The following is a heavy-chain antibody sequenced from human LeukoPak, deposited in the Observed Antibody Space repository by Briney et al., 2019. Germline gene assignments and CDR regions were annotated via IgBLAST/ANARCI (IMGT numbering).Heavy chain of an antibody. D-gene: IGHD3-9*01. Sequence: ERSLRLSCAASGFTFSSYAMHWVRQAPGKGLEWVAVISYDGSNKYYADSVKGRFTISRDNSKNTLYLQMNSLRAEDTAVYYCARAKYYDILTGRRGYYYGMDVWGKGTTVTVSS. CDR3: ARAKYYDILTGRRGYYYGMDV. V-gene: IGHV3-30*04. CDR1: GFTFSSYA. J-gene: IGHJ6*04. CDR2: ISYDGSNK.